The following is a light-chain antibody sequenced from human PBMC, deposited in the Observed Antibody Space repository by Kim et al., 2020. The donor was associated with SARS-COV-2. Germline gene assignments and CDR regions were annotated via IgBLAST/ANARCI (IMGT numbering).Light chain of an antibody. CDR3: QQYSGTLAT. J-gene: IGKJ1*01. CDR1: QHIRDA. Sequence: ASMGEAVPMTCRASQHIRDALAWYQQKPGRAPNLLVFSATRLASGVPSRFSASASETEYTLTISSLQPEDFAIYYCQQYSGTLATFGQGTKVDIK. CDR2: SAT. V-gene: IGKV1-NL1*01.